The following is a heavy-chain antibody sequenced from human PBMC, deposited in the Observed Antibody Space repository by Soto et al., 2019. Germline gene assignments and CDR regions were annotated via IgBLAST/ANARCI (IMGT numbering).Heavy chain of an antibody. Sequence: GESLKISCKASGYIIKNYWIGWVRQMPGQGLEWMGIIFPDDSDPRYSPSFQGHVTISVDKSISTAYVQWSSLKASDSAIYYCFRGGVTSRTFDYWGQGTLVTVSS. CDR2: IFPDDSDP. CDR1: GYIIKNYW. V-gene: IGHV5-51*01. D-gene: IGHD3-16*01. J-gene: IGHJ4*02. CDR3: FRGGVTSRTFDY.